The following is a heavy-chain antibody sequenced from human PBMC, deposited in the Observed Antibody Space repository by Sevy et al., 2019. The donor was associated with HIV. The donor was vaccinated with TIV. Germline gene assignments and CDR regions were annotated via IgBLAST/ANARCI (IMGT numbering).Heavy chain of an antibody. D-gene: IGHD1-26*01. CDR1: GFPFSSYS. Sequence: GGSLRLSCAASGFPFSSYSFYWVRQAPGKGLEYVSAICSDGETTLYASSVKGRFTISRDNSKNTVFLQMGRLRSEDVSVYYCAGDSGTYHAFDLWGRGTMVTVSS. V-gene: IGHV3-64*01. J-gene: IGHJ3*01. CDR2: ICSDGETT. CDR3: AGDSGTYHAFDL.